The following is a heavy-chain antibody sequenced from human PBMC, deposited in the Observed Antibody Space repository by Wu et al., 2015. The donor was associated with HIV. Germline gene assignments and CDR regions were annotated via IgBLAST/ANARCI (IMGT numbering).Heavy chain of an antibody. V-gene: IGHV1-2*02. Sequence: QVHLEQSGTEVKEPGTSVTLSCKTSGYTFTSYYMHWVRQAPGQGLEWMGWINPNSGGTNYAQKFQGRVTMTRDTSISTAYMELSRLRSDDTAVYYCARDPHFDWNTVRGAFDIWGQGTMVTVSS. D-gene: IGHD3-9*01. CDR1: GYTFTSYY. CDR3: ARDPHFDWNTVRGAFDI. CDR2: INPNSGGT. J-gene: IGHJ3*02.